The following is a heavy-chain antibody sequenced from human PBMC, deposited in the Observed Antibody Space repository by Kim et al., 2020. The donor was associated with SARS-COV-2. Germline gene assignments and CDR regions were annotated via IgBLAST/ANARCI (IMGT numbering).Heavy chain of an antibody. D-gene: IGHD5-12*01. Sequence: GGSLRLSCAASGFTFSSYAMHWVRQAPGKGLEWVAVISYDGSNKYYADSVKGRFTISRDNSKNTLYLQMNSLRAEDTAVYYCARGRGIEMATEDAFDIWGQGTMVTVSS. CDR3: ARGRGIEMATEDAFDI. V-gene: IGHV3-30*04. J-gene: IGHJ3*02. CDR2: ISYDGSNK. CDR1: GFTFSSYA.